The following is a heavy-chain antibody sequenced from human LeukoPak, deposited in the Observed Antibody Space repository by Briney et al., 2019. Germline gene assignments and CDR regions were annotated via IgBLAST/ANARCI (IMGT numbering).Heavy chain of an antibody. J-gene: IGHJ4*02. D-gene: IGHD6-19*01. CDR3: ARESETSGWYDY. CDR1: GFIFA. V-gene: IGHV3-43*02. CDR2: ISGDGGST. Sequence: GGSLRLSCAAPGFIFAIHWVRQAPGKGLEWVSLISGDGGSTFYADSVRGRFTISRDNTRKSLSLQMSSLRSEDTALYNCARESETSGWYDYWGQGTLVTVSS.